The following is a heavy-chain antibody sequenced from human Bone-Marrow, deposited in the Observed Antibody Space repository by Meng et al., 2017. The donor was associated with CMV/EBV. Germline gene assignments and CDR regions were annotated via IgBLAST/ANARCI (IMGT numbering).Heavy chain of an antibody. CDR3: ARARVVPATFDY. CDR2: IYSGGSST. V-gene: IGHV3-23*03. J-gene: IGHJ4*02. D-gene: IGHD2-2*01. Sequence: GESLKISCAASGFTFSSYGMSWVRQAPGKGLEWVSVIYSGGSSTYYADSVKGRFTISRDNSKNTLYLQMNSLRAEDTAVYYCARARVVPATFDYWGQGTLVTVSS. CDR1: GFTFSSYG.